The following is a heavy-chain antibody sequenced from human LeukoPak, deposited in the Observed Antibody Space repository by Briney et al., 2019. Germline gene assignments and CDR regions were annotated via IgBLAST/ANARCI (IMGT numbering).Heavy chain of an antibody. CDR3: ARAEGYSYAFYFVY. V-gene: IGHV3-7*04. D-gene: IGHD5-18*01. CDR2: IKYGGSEK. Sequence: HPGGSLRLSCAASGITVSSYWMTWVRQAPGKGLEWVANIKYGGSEKYYADSVKGRFTISRDNAKNSLYLQMNSLRAEDTAVYFCARAEGYSYAFYFVYWGQGTLVTVSS. CDR1: GITVSSYW. J-gene: IGHJ4*02.